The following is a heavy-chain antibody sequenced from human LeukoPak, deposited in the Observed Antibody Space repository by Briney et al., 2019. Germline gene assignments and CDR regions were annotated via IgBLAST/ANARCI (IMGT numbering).Heavy chain of an antibody. CDR1: GFTFSSYA. CDR2: ISYDGSNK. V-gene: IGHV3-30*04. D-gene: IGHD3-10*01. Sequence: PGRSLRLSCAASGFTFSSYAMHWVRQAPGKGLERVAVISYDGSNKYTADSVKGRFTISRDNSKYTLYLQMNSLRAEDTAVYYCARGPYYYGSGSYYNGYFDYWGQGTLVTVSS. J-gene: IGHJ4*02. CDR3: ARGPYYYGSGSYYNGYFDY.